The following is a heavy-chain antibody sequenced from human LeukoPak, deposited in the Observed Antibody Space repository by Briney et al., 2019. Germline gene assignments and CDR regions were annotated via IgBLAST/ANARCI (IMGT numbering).Heavy chain of an antibody. CDR1: GGSISSYY. J-gene: IGHJ4*02. V-gene: IGHV4-59*01. CDR3: ARGMGIAAAGSSYYFDY. Sequence: PSETLFLTCTVSGGSISSYYWSWIRQPPGKGLEWIGYIYYSGSTNYNPSLKSRVTISVDTSKNQFSLKLSSETAADTAVYYCARGMGIAAAGSSYYFDYWGQGTLVTVSS. CDR2: IYYSGST. D-gene: IGHD6-13*01.